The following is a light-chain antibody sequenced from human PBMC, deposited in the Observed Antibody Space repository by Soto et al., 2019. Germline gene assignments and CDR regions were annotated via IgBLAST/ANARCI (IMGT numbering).Light chain of an antibody. J-gene: IGKJ4*01. V-gene: IGKV1-39*01. Sequence: DIQMTQSPSSPSASVGDRVTITCRASQSISSYLNWYQQKPGKAPKLLIYAASSLQSGVPSRFSGSGSGTDFTLTISSLQPEDFATYYCQQSYSTWLTFGGGTKVDIK. CDR1: QSISSY. CDR2: AAS. CDR3: QQSYSTWLT.